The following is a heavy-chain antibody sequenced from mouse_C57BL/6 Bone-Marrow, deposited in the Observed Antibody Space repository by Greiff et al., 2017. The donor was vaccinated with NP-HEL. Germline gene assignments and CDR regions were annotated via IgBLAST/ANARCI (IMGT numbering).Heavy chain of an antibody. V-gene: IGHV14-4*01. CDR2: IDPENGDT. J-gene: IGHJ2*01. CDR1: GFNIKDDY. Sequence: VHVKQSGAELVRPGASVKLSCTASGFNIKDDYMHWVKQRPEQGLEWIGWIDPENGDTEYASKFQGKATITADTSSNTAYLQLSSLTSEDTAVYYCTPTAQGYYFDYWGQGTTLTVSS. CDR3: TPTAQGYYFDY. D-gene: IGHD3-2*02.